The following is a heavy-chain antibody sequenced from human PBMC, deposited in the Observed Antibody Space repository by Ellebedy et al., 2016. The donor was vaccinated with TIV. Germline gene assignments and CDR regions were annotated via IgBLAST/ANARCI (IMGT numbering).Heavy chain of an antibody. Sequence: GESLKISCAASGFTFNNYEMNWVRQAPGKGLEWLSYISSRGSTIYYADSVRGRFTVSRDNAENSLFLQMNSLRAEDTAVYYCARGSRGSPPRGYYDSSGRNFDYWGQGTLVTVSS. CDR2: ISSRGSTI. CDR3: ARGSRGSPPRGYYDSSGRNFDY. CDR1: GFTFNNYE. D-gene: IGHD3-22*01. V-gene: IGHV3-48*03. J-gene: IGHJ4*02.